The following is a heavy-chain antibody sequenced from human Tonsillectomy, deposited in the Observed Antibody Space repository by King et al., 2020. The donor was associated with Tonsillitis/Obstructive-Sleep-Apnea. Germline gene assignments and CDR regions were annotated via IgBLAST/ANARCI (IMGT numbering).Heavy chain of an antibody. CDR3: ARFYGAYCGGDCYSDDYWYFFL. Sequence: VQLVESGAEVKKPGESLRISCKGSGYSFTSYWINWVRQMPGKGLEWMGRIDPSDSYTNYSPSFQGHVTISADKSISTAYLQWSSLKASDTAMYYCARFYGAYCGGDCYSDDYWYFFLWGRGTLVTVSS. J-gene: IGHJ2*01. V-gene: IGHV5-10-1*03. CDR2: IDPSDSYT. D-gene: IGHD2-21*02. CDR1: GYSFTSYW.